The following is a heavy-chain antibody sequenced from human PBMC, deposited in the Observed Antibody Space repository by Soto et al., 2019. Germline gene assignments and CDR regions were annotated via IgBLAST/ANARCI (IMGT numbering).Heavy chain of an antibody. D-gene: IGHD6-6*01. V-gene: IGHV4-34*01. CDR1: GGSFSGYY. CDR3: ARAIAANYYYYYMDV. J-gene: IGHJ6*03. Sequence: QVQLQQWGAGLLKPSETLSLTCAVYGGSFSGYYWSWIRQPPGKGLEWIGEINHSGSTNYNPSLKSRVTTSVDTSKNQFSLKLSSVTAANTAVYYCARAIAANYYYYYMDVWGKGTTVTVSS. CDR2: INHSGST.